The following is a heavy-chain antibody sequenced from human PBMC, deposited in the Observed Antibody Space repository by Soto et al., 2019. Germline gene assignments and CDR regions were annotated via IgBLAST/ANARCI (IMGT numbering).Heavy chain of an antibody. CDR1: GFTFGSYW. V-gene: IGHV3-7*01. CDR3: ARDRLFQGSGGGWYADY. Sequence: PGGSLRLSCAASGFTFGSYWMSWVRQAPGKGLEWLATIKMDASEKKYVDSVKGRFTMSRDNAKNSLYLQMDSLRAEDTAVYYCARDRLFQGSGGGWYADYWGQGALVTVSS. CDR2: IKMDASEK. J-gene: IGHJ4*02. D-gene: IGHD6-19*01.